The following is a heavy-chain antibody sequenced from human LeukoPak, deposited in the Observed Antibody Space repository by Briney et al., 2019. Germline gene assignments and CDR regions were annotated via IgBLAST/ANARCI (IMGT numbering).Heavy chain of an antibody. CDR1: GFTFSSYW. CDR2: IKQDGSEK. J-gene: IGHJ6*03. Sequence: SGGSLRLSCAASGFTFSSYWMSWVRQAPGKGLEWVANIKQDGSEKYYVDFVKGRFTISRDNAKNSLYLQMNSLRAEDTAVYYCARAEVYYDFWSGYLRYYYMDVWGKGTTVTVSS. D-gene: IGHD3-3*01. V-gene: IGHV3-7*01. CDR3: ARAEVYYDFWSGYLRYYYMDV.